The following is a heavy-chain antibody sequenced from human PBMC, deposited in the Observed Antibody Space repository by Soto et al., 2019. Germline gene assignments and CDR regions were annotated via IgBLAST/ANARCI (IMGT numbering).Heavy chain of an antibody. V-gene: IGHV1-3*01. Sequence: ASVKVSCKSSGFTFTSYAIHWLRQAPGQRPQWMGWINGGSGNTKYSQDFQGRVTFTRDTFATTAYLELSSLRSEDTAVYYCARVPPWGNSAGDYYIQHYDSWGQGTPLTV. CDR2: INGGSGNT. CDR1: GFTFTSYA. CDR3: ARVPPWGNSAGDYYIQHYDS. J-gene: IGHJ4*02. D-gene: IGHD3-10*01.